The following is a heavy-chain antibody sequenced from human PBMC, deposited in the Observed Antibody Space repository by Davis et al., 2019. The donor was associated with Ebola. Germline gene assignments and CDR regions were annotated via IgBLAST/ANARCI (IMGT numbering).Heavy chain of an antibody. V-gene: IGHV6-1*01. J-gene: IGHJ4*02. CDR1: GDSFSSNTAA. Sequence: SQTLSLTCAISGDSFSSNTAAWNWIRQSPSRGLEWLGRTYYRSKWFVDYAVSVKSRMTINSDTSENQFSLQLSSVTPEDTAVYYCARDPPYDQGYDYWGQGILVTVSS. D-gene: IGHD3-22*01. CDR2: TYYRSKWFV. CDR3: ARDPPYDQGYDY.